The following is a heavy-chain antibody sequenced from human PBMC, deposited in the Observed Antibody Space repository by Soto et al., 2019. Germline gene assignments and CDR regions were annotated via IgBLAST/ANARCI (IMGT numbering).Heavy chain of an antibody. Sequence: PSETLSLTCTVSGGSISSYYWSWIRQPPGKGLEWIGYIYYSGSTNYNPSLNSRVNISVDTSKNQLSLKLSSVTAADTSVYYCARDRVVGYCSSTSCVTVGNYYYYYMDVWGKGTTVT. J-gene: IGHJ6*03. CDR2: IYYSGST. CDR1: GGSISSYY. V-gene: IGHV4-59*01. D-gene: IGHD2-2*03. CDR3: ARDRVVGYCSSTSCVTVGNYYYYYMDV.